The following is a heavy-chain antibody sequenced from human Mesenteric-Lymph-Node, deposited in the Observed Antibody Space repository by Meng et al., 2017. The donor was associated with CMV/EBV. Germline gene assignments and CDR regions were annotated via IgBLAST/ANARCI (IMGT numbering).Heavy chain of an antibody. CDR2: ISYDGSNK. V-gene: IGHV3-30*04. Sequence: GGSLRLSCAGSGFIFSHYPMHWVRQAPGKGLEWVAVISYDGSNKYYADSVKGRFTISRDNSKNTLYLQMNSLRAEDTAVYYCAGTIVGATWGQGTLVTVSS. CDR3: AGTIVGAT. J-gene: IGHJ4*02. CDR1: GFIFSHYP. D-gene: IGHD1-26*01.